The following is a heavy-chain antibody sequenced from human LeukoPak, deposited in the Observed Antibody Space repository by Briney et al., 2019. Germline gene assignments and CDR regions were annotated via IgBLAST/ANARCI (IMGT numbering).Heavy chain of an antibody. J-gene: IGHJ4*02. D-gene: IGHD4-11*01. V-gene: IGHV3-23*01. CDR1: GFTSSSYA. CDR3: AKDSGPDTVTYDY. Sequence: GGSLRLSCAASGFTSSSYAMSWVRQAPGKGLEWVSAISGSGGSTYYADSVKGRFTISRDNSKNTLYLQMNSLRAEDTAVYYCAKDSGPDTVTYDYWGQGTLVTVSS. CDR2: ISGSGGST.